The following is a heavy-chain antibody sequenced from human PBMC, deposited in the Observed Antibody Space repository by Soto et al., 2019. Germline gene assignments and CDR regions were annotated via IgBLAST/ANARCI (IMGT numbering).Heavy chain of an antibody. D-gene: IGHD6-19*01. CDR2: IYHSGST. Sequence: PSETLSLTCAVSGGSISSGGFSCNWIRQPPGKGLEWIGYIYHSGSTYFNPSLKGRVTMSVDRSTNQFSLKLSSVTAADTAVYYCASRVSDYFDYWGQGTPVTFSS. V-gene: IGHV4-30-2*01. J-gene: IGHJ4*02. CDR1: GGSISSGGFS. CDR3: ASRVSDYFDY.